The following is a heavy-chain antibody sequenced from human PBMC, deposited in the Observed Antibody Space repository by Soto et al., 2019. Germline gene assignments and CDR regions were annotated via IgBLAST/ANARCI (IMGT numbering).Heavy chain of an antibody. CDR2: ISGSGGST. CDR3: AKAVTGPPKHLTETHFDY. J-gene: IGHJ4*02. D-gene: IGHD4-4*01. Sequence: EVQLLESGGGLVQPGGSLRLSCAASGFTFSSYAMSWVRQAPGKGLEWVSAISGSGGSTYYADSVKGRFTISRDNSKNTLYLQMNSLRAEDTAVYYCAKAVTGPPKHLTETHFDYWGQGTLVTVSS. CDR1: GFTFSSYA. V-gene: IGHV3-23*01.